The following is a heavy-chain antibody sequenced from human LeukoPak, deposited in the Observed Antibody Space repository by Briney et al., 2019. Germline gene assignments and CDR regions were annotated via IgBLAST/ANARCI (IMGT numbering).Heavy chain of an antibody. J-gene: IGHJ5*02. V-gene: IGHV4-61*02. CDR3: ARAWEGYCGSTSCYQANNWFDP. Sequence: RPSETLSLTCTVSGYSISSGSYYWSWIRQPAGKGLEWIGRIYNRGSTNYNPSLNSRLTISVDTSKNQFSLKLNSVTAADTAVYYCARAWEGYCGSTSCYQANNWFDPWGQGILVTVSS. CDR2: IYNRGST. CDR1: GYSISSGSYY. D-gene: IGHD2-2*01.